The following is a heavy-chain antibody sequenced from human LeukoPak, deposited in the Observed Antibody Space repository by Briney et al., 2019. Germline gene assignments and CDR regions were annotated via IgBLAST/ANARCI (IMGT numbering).Heavy chain of an antibody. Sequence: SVKVSCKASGGTFSSYAISWVRQAPGQGLEWMGGIIPIFGTANYAQKFQGRVTITTDESTSTAYIELSSLRSEDTAVYYCARLIVATIRGIGYFDYWGQGTLVTVSS. CDR1: GGTFSSYA. D-gene: IGHD5-12*01. V-gene: IGHV1-69*05. CDR2: IIPIFGTA. J-gene: IGHJ4*02. CDR3: ARLIVATIRGIGYFDY.